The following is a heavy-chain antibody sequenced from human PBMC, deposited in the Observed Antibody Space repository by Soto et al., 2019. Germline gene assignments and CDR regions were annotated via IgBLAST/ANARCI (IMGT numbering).Heavy chain of an antibody. V-gene: IGHV1-18*01. D-gene: IGHD3-10*01. CDR2: ISAYNGDT. J-gene: IGHJ6*03. CDR3: ARMVRGSNIDYYHYMDV. CDR1: GYTFTSHG. Sequence: QVQLVQSGAEVKKPGASVKVSCKASGYTFTSHGISWVRQAPGQGLEWMGWISAYNGDTNYAQKLQGRVTVTTDTSTSTAYMELRSRRSEDTAVYYCARMVRGSNIDYYHYMDVWGKGTTVTVSS.